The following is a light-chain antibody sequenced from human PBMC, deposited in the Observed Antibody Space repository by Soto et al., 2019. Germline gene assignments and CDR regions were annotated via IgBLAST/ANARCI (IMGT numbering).Light chain of an antibody. CDR1: QSVLYNANNKNY. Sequence: DIVMTQSPDSLAVSLGERATLNCKSSQSVLYNANNKNYLAWYQKKPGQPPKLLIYWASTRESGVPDRFSGSGSVTDFTLTISRLQAEDVAVYYCQQYYSTTATFGPGTKMDIK. CDR3: QQYYSTTAT. V-gene: IGKV4-1*01. CDR2: WAS. J-gene: IGKJ3*01.